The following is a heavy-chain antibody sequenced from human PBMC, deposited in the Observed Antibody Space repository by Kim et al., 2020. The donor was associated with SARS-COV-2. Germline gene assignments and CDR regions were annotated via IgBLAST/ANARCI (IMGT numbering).Heavy chain of an antibody. Sequence: GGSLRLSCAASGFTFSSYGMHWVRQAPGKGLEWVAVISYDGSNKYYADSVKGRFTISRDNSKNTLYLQMNSLRAEDTAVYYCAKDGAYYGPNGSWFDPWGQGTRVTVSS. CDR2: ISYDGSNK. CDR3: AKDGAYYGPNGSWFDP. CDR1: GFTFSSYG. V-gene: IGHV3-30*18. D-gene: IGHD3-10*01. J-gene: IGHJ5*02.